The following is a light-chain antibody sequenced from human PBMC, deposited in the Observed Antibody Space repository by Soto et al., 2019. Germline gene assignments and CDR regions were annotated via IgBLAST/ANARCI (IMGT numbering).Light chain of an antibody. V-gene: IGKV3-20*01. CDR3: QQYGYTPRT. CDR1: QSVSSN. CDR2: GAS. Sequence: LSVSPGERATLSCRASQSVSSNLAWYQQKPGQAPRLLIYGASTRATGIPDRFSGSGSGTDFTLTISRLEPEDFAFYYCQQYGYTPRTFGQGTKVDIK. J-gene: IGKJ1*01.